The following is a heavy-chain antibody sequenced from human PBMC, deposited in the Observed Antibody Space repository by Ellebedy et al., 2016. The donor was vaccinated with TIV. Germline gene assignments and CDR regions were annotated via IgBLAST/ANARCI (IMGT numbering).Heavy chain of an antibody. D-gene: IGHD6-25*01. CDR2: ISSSSSYI. V-gene: IGHV3-21*01. J-gene: IGHJ3*02. CDR1: GFTFSSYS. CDR3: ARDALGSPKGGGSYDI. Sequence: GESLKISXAASGFTFSSYSMNWVRQAPGKGLEWVSSISSSSSYIYYADSVKGRFTISRDNAKNSLYLQMNSLRAEDTAVYYCARDALGSPKGGGSYDIWGQGTMVTVSS.